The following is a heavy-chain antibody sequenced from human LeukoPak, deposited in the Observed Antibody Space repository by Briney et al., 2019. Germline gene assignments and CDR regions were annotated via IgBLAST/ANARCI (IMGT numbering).Heavy chain of an antibody. V-gene: IGHV1-69*04. CDR2: IIPILGIA. CDR3: ARVSGEDYFDY. J-gene: IGHJ4*02. CDR1: GGTFSSYA. Sequence: SVKVSCKASGGTFSSYAISWVRQAPGQGLEWMGRIIPILGIANYAQKFQGKVTITADKSTSTAYMELSSLRSEDTAVYYCARVSGEDYFDYWGQGTLVTVSS.